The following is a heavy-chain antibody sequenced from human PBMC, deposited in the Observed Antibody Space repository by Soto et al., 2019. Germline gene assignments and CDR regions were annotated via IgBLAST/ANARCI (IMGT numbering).Heavy chain of an antibody. V-gene: IGHV3-30*18. CDR1: GFTFSSYG. D-gene: IGHD4-17*01. J-gene: IGHJ6*02. CDR2: ISYDGSNK. Sequence: PGGSLRLSCAASGFTFSSYGMHWVRQAPGKGLEWVAVISYDGSNKYYADSVKGRFTISRDNSKNTLYLQMNSLRAEDTAVYYCAKDRGRTVTTPRGMDVWGQGTTVTVSS. CDR3: AKDRGRTVTTPRGMDV.